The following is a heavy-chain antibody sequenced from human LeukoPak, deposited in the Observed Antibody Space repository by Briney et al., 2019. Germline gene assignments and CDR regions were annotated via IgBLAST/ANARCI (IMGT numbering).Heavy chain of an antibody. CDR2: IYHSGST. D-gene: IGHD4-17*01. J-gene: IGHJ3*02. Sequence: SETLSLTCAVSGVSISSGTYWSWVRQPPGKGLEWIGEIYHSGSTNYNPSLKSRVTISVDKSKNQFSLKLSSVTAADTAVYYRAQYGDYHDAFDIWGQGTMVTVSS. CDR1: GVSISSGTY. CDR3: AQYGDYHDAFDI. V-gene: IGHV4-4*02.